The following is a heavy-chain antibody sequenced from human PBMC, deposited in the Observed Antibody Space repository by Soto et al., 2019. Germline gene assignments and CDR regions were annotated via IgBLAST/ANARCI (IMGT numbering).Heavy chain of an antibody. Sequence: PGGSLRLSCAASGFTFSNAWMSWVRQAPGKGLEWVGRIKSKTDGGTTDYAAPVKGRFTISRDDSKNTLYLQMNSLKTEDTAVYYCTPDPPGPAYSSPQRNGGYWSQGTMVTFYS. CDR1: GFTFSNAW. CDR2: IKSKTDGGTT. CDR3: TPDPPGPAYSSPQRNGGY. D-gene: IGHD6-13*01. J-gene: IGHJ4*02. V-gene: IGHV3-15*01.